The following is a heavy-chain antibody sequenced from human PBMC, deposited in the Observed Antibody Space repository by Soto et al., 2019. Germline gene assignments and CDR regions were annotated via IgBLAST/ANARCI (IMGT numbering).Heavy chain of an antibody. CDR1: GVSLNSDSW. CDR2: IFYSGSY. Sequence: PSETLSLTCAVSGVSLNSDSWWGWVRQPPGKGLEWIGEIFYSGSYKYNPSLRTRVNISSDKTKNQFSLTLHSVTAADTAVYYCASRPRGLNHKILRHYYWGQGTLVTVSS. D-gene: IGHD3-9*01. V-gene: IGHV4-4*02. J-gene: IGHJ4*02. CDR3: ASRPRGLNHKILRHYY.